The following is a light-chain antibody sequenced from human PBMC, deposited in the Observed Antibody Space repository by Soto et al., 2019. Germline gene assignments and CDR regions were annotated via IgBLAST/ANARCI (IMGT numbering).Light chain of an antibody. Sequence: QSALTQPASVSGSPGQSITISCTGTSSDVGGYNYVSWYQQHPGKAPKLMIYDVSNRPSGVSNRFSGSKPGNTASLTISGFQAEDEADYYCSSYTSSSTLYVFGTGTKVTVL. CDR3: SSYTSSSTLYV. CDR2: DVS. J-gene: IGLJ1*01. V-gene: IGLV2-14*01. CDR1: SSDVGGYNY.